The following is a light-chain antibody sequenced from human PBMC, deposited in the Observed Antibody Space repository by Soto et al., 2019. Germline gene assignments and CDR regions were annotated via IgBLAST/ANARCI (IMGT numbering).Light chain of an antibody. CDR2: TNT. V-gene: IGLV1-44*01. CDR3: ASGDDSLSGPV. CDR1: SSNVGGNP. J-gene: IGLJ1*01. Sequence: QSVLTQPPSASGTPGQRVTISCSGSSSNVGGNPVNWYQHVPTTAPKLLIYTNTQRPSGVPDRFSGSKSGTSASLAISGLQAEDGADYYCASGDDSLSGPVFGPGTKLPVL.